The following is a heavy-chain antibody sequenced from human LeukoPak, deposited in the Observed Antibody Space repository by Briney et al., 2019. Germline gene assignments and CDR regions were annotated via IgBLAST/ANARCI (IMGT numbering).Heavy chain of an antibody. CDR3: AKDSTVAVAGFFDY. CDR1: GFTFSTYA. V-gene: IGHV3-23*01. Sequence: GGSLRLSCVASGFTFSTYAMHWVRQAPGKGLEWVSAISGSGGSTYYADSVKGRFTISRDNSKNTLYLQMNSLRAEDTAVYYCAKDSTVAVAGFFDYWGQGTLVTVSS. D-gene: IGHD6-19*01. J-gene: IGHJ4*02. CDR2: ISGSGGST.